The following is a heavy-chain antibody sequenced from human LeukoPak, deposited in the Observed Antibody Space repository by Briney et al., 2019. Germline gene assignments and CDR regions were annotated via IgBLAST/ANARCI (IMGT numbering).Heavy chain of an antibody. Sequence: ASVKVSCKASGYTFTSYGISWVRQAPGQGLKWMGWISGYNGHTNYAQKLQGRVTMTTDTSTSAAYMELRSLRSDDTAVHYCARDLYDSSGYYYEENAFDIWGQGTMVTVSS. D-gene: IGHD3-22*01. CDR3: ARDLYDSSGYYYEENAFDI. CDR1: GYTFTSYG. J-gene: IGHJ3*02. V-gene: IGHV1-18*01. CDR2: ISGYNGHT.